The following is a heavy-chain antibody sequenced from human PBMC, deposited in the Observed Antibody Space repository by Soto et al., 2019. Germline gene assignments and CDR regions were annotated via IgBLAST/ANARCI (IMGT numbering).Heavy chain of an antibody. D-gene: IGHD3-3*01. CDR3: ARVFVNDFWSGYCSY. Sequence: QVQLVQSGAEVKKPGASVKVSCKASGYTFTGYYMHWVRQAPGQGLEWMGWINPNSGGTNYAQKFQGRVTMTRDTSIRTAYMELSRLRSDDTAVYYCARVFVNDFWSGYCSYWGQGTLVTVSS. V-gene: IGHV1-2*02. CDR1: GYTFTGYY. J-gene: IGHJ4*02. CDR2: INPNSGGT.